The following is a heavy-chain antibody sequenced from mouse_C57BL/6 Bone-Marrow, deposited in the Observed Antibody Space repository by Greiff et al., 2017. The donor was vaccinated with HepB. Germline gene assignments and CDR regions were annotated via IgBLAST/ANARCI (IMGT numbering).Heavy chain of an antibody. CDR1: GYTFTSYW. J-gene: IGHJ2*01. CDR2: INPSNGGT. CDR3: AREEVTTVVARHFDY. V-gene: IGHV1-53*01. D-gene: IGHD1-1*01. Sequence: QVQLKQPGTELVKPGASVKLSCKASGYTFTSYWMHWVKQRPGQGLEWIGNINPSNGGTNYNEKFKSKATLTVDKSSSTAYMQLSSLTSEDSAVYYCAREEVTTVVARHFDYWGQGTTLTVSS.